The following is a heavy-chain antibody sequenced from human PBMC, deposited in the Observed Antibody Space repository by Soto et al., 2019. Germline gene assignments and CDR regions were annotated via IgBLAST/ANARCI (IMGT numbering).Heavy chain of an antibody. V-gene: IGHV2-5*02. J-gene: IGHJ6*02. CDR3: AHSRCGGDCLQVYSSHYYYGMDV. CDR2: IYWDDDK. CDR1: GFSLSTGGVG. Sequence: QITLKESGPSLVKPTQTLTLTCTFSGFSLSTGGVGVGWIRQPPGKALEWLALIYWDDDKRYSPSLRSRLTVTKDTSKNQVVLTMTNMDPVDTATYYCAHSRCGGDCLQVYSSHYYYGMDVWGQGTTVTVSS. D-gene: IGHD2-21*02.